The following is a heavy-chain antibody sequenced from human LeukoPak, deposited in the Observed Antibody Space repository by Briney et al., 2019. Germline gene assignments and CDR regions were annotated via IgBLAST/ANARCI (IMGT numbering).Heavy chain of an antibody. V-gene: IGHV3-30*01. D-gene: IGHD3-10*01. Sequence: GGSLRLSCAASGFTFSNYAMHWVRQAPGKGLEWVSLISSGGTYEYYADPVRGRFTISRDNSKNTLYLQLNSLRAEDTAVYYCARDSTYYYDSGSSGPHYFDNWGQGTLVTVSS. J-gene: IGHJ4*02. CDR2: ISSGGTYE. CDR1: GFTFSNYA. CDR3: ARDSTYYYDSGSSGPHYFDN.